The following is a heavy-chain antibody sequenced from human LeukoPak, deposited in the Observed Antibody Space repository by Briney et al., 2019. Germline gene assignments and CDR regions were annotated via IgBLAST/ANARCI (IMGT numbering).Heavy chain of an antibody. D-gene: IGHD6-19*01. V-gene: IGHV3-23*01. CDR3: AKGLEGY. Sequence: LTPAWAPASSTVISNSIGWVRHAPGKWPGWVSAISSRGGTTYYADSVKGKFLISRDNSKDTLYLQMNSLRAEGTAVYYCAKGLEGYWGQGTLVTVSS. CDR2: ISSRGGTT. J-gene: IGHJ4*02. CDR1: SSTVISNS.